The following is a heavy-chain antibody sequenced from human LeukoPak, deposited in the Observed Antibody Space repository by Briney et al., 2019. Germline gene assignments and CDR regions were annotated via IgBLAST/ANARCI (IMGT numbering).Heavy chain of an antibody. Sequence: ASVKVSCKASGGTFSSYAISWVRQAPGQGLEWMGRIIPILGIANYAQKFQGRVTITADKSTSTAYMELSRLKSDDTAVYYCATQRGSYLWGTDFDYWGQGTLVTVSS. CDR1: GGTFSSYA. CDR3: ATQRGSYLWGTDFDY. D-gene: IGHD3-16*01. V-gene: IGHV1-69*04. CDR2: IIPILGIA. J-gene: IGHJ4*02.